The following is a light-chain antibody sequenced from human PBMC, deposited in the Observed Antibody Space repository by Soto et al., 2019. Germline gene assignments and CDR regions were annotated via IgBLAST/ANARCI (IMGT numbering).Light chain of an antibody. Sequence: DIVMTQSPDSLAVSLRERATIHCKSSQSLLDNYSKSSYLGWYQQKPGQPPKLLIDWASTREYGFTDRFSGSWSGTDSTLTSSSVHAEDVAFYYCQQDYSTPVTFGQGTKVEIK. CDR2: WAS. V-gene: IGKV4-1*01. J-gene: IGKJ1*01. CDR3: QQDYSTPVT. CDR1: QSLLDNYSKSSY.